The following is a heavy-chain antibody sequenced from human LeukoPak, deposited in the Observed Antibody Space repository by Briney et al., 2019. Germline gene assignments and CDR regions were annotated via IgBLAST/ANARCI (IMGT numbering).Heavy chain of an antibody. J-gene: IGHJ4*02. CDR3: LQWLVLDY. V-gene: IGHV3-23*01. CDR2: ISDSGGST. CDR1: GFTFSSYA. Sequence: GGSLRLSCAASGFTFSSYAMSWVRQAPGKGLEWVSAISDSGGSTYYSDSVKGRFTISRDNSKNTLYLQMNSLRAEDTAVYCCLQWLVLDYWGQGTLVTVSS. D-gene: IGHD6-19*01.